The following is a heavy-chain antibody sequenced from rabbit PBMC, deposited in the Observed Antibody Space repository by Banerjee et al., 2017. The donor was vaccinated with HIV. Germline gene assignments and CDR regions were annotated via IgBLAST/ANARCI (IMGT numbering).Heavy chain of an antibody. D-gene: IGHD5-1*01. V-gene: IGHV1S45*01. CDR2: IYADSSGST. CDR3: ARVWAL. J-gene: IGHJ4*01. CDR1: GFTLTNYW. Sequence: QEQLEESGGDLVKPEGSLTLTCTASGFTLTNYWMCWVRQAPGKGLEWIACIYADSSGSTYYASWAKGRFTISATSSTTVTLQMTSLTAADTATYFCARVWALWGPGTLVTVS.